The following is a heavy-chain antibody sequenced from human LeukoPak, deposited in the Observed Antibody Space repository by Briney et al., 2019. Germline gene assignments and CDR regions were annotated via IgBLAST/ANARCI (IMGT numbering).Heavy chain of an antibody. Sequence: PSQTLSLTCTVSGGSISRSYSYWTWIRQHPGKGLEWIGSIYHNGRTFYSPSLESRLTMSIDTSKNKLSLKLSSVTAADTALYYCATGVEKGRFDYWGQGTLVPVSS. CDR3: ATGVEKGRFDY. J-gene: IGHJ4*02. CDR2: IYHNGRT. CDR1: GGSISRSYSY. V-gene: IGHV4-31*03.